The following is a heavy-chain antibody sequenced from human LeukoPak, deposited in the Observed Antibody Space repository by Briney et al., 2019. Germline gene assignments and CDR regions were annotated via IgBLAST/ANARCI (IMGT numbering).Heavy chain of an antibody. V-gene: IGHV4-61*02. D-gene: IGHD3-22*01. CDR1: GGSISSGSYY. J-gene: IGHJ4*02. CDR3: ARGGYYYDSSAPPDGPNDY. CDR2: IYTSGRT. Sequence: SETLSLTCTVSGGSISSGSYYWSWIRQPAGKGLEWIGRIYTSGRTNYNPSLKSRVTISVDTSKNQFSLKLSSVTAADTAVYYCARGGYYYDSSAPPDGPNDYWGQGTLVTVSS.